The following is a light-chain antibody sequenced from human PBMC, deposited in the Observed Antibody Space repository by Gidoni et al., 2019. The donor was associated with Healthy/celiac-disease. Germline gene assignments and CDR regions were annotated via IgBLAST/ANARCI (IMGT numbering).Light chain of an antibody. CDR3: MQALQTPPT. V-gene: IGKV2-28*01. CDR2: LGS. CDR1: QSILHSNGYNY. J-gene: IGKJ1*01. Sequence: DIVMTQSPLSLPVTPGEPASISCRSSQSILHSNGYNYLDWYLQKPGQSPQLLIYLGSNRASGVPDMYSGSGSGTDFTLKISRVESEDVGVYYCMQALQTPPTFGQGTKVEIK.